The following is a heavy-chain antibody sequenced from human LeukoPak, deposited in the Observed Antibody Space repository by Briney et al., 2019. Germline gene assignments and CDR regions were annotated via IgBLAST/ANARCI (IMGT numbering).Heavy chain of an antibody. V-gene: IGHV4-30-2*01. Sequence: SETLSLTCTVSGGSISSGGYYWSWIRQPPGKGLEWIGYIYHSGSTYYNPSLKSRVTISVDTSKNQFSLKLSSVTAADTAVYYCARGFYDSSGYYYNWGQGTLVTVSS. CDR3: ARGFYDSSGYYYN. CDR1: GGSISSGGYY. CDR2: IYHSGST. J-gene: IGHJ4*02. D-gene: IGHD3-22*01.